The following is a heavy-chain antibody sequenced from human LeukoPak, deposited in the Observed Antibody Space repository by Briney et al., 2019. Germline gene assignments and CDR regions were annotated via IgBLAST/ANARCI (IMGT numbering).Heavy chain of an antibody. CDR3: ARGDGYNYPNDY. J-gene: IGHJ4*02. Sequence: SETLSLTCAVSGGSISSSNWWSWVRQPPGKGLEWIGEIYHSGSTYYNPSFKSRVTMSVDRSKNQFSLKLSSVTAADTAVYYCARGDGYNYPNDYWGQGTLVTVSS. V-gene: IGHV4-4*02. CDR1: GGSISSSNW. D-gene: IGHD5-24*01. CDR2: IYHSGST.